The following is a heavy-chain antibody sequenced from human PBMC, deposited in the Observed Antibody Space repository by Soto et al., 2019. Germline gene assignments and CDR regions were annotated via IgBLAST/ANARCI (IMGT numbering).Heavy chain of an antibody. V-gene: IGHV4-59*08. J-gene: IGHJ5*02. D-gene: IGHD3-3*01. CDR3: ARHGYDFWSGYHLNWFDP. Sequence: TSDTLSLTCTVSGGSISSYYWSWIRQPPGKGLEWIGYIYYSGSTNYNPSLKSRVTISVDTSKNQFSLKLSSVTAADTAVYYCARHGYDFWSGYHLNWFDPWGQGTLVTVSS. CDR1: GGSISSYY. CDR2: IYYSGST.